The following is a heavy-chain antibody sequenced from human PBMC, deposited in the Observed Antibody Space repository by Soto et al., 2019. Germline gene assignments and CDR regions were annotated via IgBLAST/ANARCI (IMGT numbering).Heavy chain of an antibody. J-gene: IGHJ6*03. D-gene: IGHD6-19*01. CDR1: GYTFTSYG. CDR2: ISAYNGNT. CDR3: ARAGIAVAGTYYYYYMDV. V-gene: IGHV1-18*01. Sequence: AASVKVSCKASGYTFTSYGISWVRQAPGQGLEWMGWISAYNGNTNYAQKLQGRVTMTTDTSTSTAYMELRSLRSDDTAVYYCARAGIAVAGTYYYYYMDVWGKGTTVIVSS.